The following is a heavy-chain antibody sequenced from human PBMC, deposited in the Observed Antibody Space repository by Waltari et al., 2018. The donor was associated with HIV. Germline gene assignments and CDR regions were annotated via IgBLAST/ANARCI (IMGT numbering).Heavy chain of an antibody. V-gene: IGHV4-38-2*01. CDR3: ARVERGYDDWFDP. D-gene: IGHD5-12*01. J-gene: IGHJ5*02. CDR2: IYHSGST. CDR1: GYSISRCYY. Sequence: QVQLQESGPGLVKPSETLSLTCAVSGYSISRCYYWGWIRQPPGKGLEWIGSIYHSGSTYYNPSLKSRVTISVDTSKNQFSLKLSSVTAADTAVYYCARVERGYDDWFDPWGQGTLVTVSS.